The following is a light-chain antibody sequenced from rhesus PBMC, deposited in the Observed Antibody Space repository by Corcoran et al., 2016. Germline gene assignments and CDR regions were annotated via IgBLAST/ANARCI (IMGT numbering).Light chain of an antibody. CDR2: KAS. Sequence: DIQMTQSPSSLSASVGDTVTITCRASQGISSWLAWYQQKPGKAPKLLFYKASSLQSGVPSRFSGSGSGTDFTLTISSLQSEDFATYYCQQYSSRPYSFGQGTKVEIK. CDR1: QGISSW. CDR3: QQYSSRPYS. V-gene: IGKV1-22*01. J-gene: IGKJ2*01.